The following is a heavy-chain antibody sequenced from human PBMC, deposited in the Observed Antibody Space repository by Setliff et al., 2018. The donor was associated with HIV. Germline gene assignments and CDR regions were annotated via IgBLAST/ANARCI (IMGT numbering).Heavy chain of an antibody. V-gene: IGHV4-61*09. D-gene: IGHD1-26*01. CDR2: IYSSGST. CDR3: ARSTVGAGTSFP. J-gene: IGHJ5*02. Sequence: SETLSLTCTVSGGSISSGSYYWSWIRQPAGKGLEWIGHIYSSGSTNFNPSLNSRVTISVDTSKNQFSLRLTSVTAADTAIYYCARSTVGAGTSFPWGRGILVTVSS. CDR1: GGSISSGSYY.